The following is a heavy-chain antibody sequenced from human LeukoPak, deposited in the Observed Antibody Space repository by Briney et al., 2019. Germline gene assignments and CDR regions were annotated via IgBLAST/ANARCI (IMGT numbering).Heavy chain of an antibody. D-gene: IGHD3-10*01. CDR3: ARGSNYMDV. Sequence: GGSLRLSCAASGFNVSSSYISWVRQFPGGRLEWLSVIYSGGSTYYIDSVKGRFTISRDNSKNTLFLQMDSLRVEDTAMYYCARGSNYMDVWGKGTTVTVSS. V-gene: IGHV3-53*01. J-gene: IGHJ6*03. CDR1: GFNVSSSY. CDR2: IYSGGST.